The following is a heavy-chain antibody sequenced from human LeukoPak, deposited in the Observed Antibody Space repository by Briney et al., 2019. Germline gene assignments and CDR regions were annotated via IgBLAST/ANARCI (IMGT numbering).Heavy chain of an antibody. CDR3: AALWDTRGGYFDY. J-gene: IGHJ4*02. Sequence: SVKVSYKASGFTFTSSAMQWVRQARGQRLEGIGWIVVGSGNTNYAQKFQERVTITRDMSTSTAYMELSSLRSEDTAVYYCAALWDTRGGYFDYWGQGTLVTVSS. V-gene: IGHV1-58*02. CDR2: IVVGSGNT. D-gene: IGHD3-10*01. CDR1: GFTFTSSA.